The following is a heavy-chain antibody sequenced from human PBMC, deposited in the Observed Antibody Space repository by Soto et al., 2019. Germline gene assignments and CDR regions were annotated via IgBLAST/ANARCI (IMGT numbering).Heavy chain of an antibody. CDR2: TVPVFDTS. CDR3: ARGVSNSGAYYTGPSAYDL. Sequence: QVQFVQSGAVVKKPGSSVEVSCKASGGTFNGYGISWVRQAPGQGLEWMGGTVPVFDTSKYAQRFQGRVTITADKSTSTAYMELSSVRSEDTAIYFCARGVSNSGAYYTGPSAYDLWGQGTLVIVSS. J-gene: IGHJ3*01. CDR1: GGTFNGYG. V-gene: IGHV1-69*06. D-gene: IGHD3-10*01.